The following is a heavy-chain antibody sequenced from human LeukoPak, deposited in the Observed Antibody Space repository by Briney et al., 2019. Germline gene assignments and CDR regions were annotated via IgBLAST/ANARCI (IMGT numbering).Heavy chain of an antibody. CDR2: INPNSGST. CDR1: GYTFTGHC. D-gene: IGHD6-13*01. J-gene: IGHJ6*03. V-gene: IGHV1-46*01. Sequence: ASVKVSCKASGYTFTGHCMHWVRQAPGQGLEWMGWINPNSGSTSYAQKFQGRVTMTRDMSTSTVYMELSSLRSEDTAVYYCARDLVPGIAAAGDYYYYYYMDVWGKGTTVTVSS. CDR3: ARDLVPGIAAAGDYYYYYYMDV.